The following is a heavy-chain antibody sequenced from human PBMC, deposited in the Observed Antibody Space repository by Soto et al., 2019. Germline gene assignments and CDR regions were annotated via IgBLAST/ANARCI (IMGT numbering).Heavy chain of an antibody. V-gene: IGHV1-18*01. J-gene: IGHJ6*02. Sequence: QVQLVQSGAEVKKPGASVKVSCKASGYTFTSYGISWVRQAPGQGLEWMGWISAYNGNTNYAQKLQGRVTMTTDTSTSTADMELRSLRSDDTAVYYCARLPARVDRLKYYYDGMDVWGQGTTVTVSS. CDR3: ARLPARVDRLKYYYDGMDV. CDR2: ISAYNGNT. D-gene: IGHD3-3*01. CDR1: GYTFTSYG.